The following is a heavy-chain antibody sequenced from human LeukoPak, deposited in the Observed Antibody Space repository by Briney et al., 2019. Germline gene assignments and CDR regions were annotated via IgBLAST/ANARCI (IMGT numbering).Heavy chain of an antibody. Sequence: PSETLSLTCTVSGGSISSSSYYWGWIRQPPGKGLEWIGSIYYSGSTYYNPSLKSRVTISVDTSKNQFSLKLSSVTAADTAVYYCARGPLYYYDSSGFLDYWGQGTLVTVSS. V-gene: IGHV4-39*01. D-gene: IGHD3-22*01. CDR1: GGSISSSSYY. J-gene: IGHJ4*02. CDR2: IYYSGST. CDR3: ARGPLYYYDSSGFLDY.